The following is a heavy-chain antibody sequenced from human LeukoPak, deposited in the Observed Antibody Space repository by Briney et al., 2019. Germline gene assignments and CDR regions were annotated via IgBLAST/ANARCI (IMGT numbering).Heavy chain of an antibody. V-gene: IGHV4-4*07. Sequence: AETLSLTCTVSGGSLSIYDWNWVRQPAGKGLEWVGRIFTSGITNHNPALKRRGTISVDTSKKKISLKLRYMTGAEAAVVYCWRESSRTYYTPLGYMDVSGKGTTVTVSS. J-gene: IGHJ6*03. CDR1: GGSLSIYD. CDR3: WRESSRTYYTPLGYMDV. D-gene: IGHD3-10*01. CDR2: IFTSGIT.